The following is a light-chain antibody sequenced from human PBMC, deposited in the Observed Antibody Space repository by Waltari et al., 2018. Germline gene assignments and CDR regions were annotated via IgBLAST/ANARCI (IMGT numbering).Light chain of an antibody. J-gene: IGLJ2*01. CDR3: SSYISSSTLEL. Sequence: QSALTQPASVSGSPGQSITISCTGTSSDVASYNFVSWYQQPPGKAPKLIIFDVSNRPSGVSNRFSGSKSGNTASLTISGLQAEDEADYYCSSYISSSTLELFGGGTSLTVL. CDR1: SSDVASYNF. V-gene: IGLV2-14*03. CDR2: DVS.